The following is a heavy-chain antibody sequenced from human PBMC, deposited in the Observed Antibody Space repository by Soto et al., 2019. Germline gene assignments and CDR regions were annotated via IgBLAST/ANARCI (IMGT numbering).Heavy chain of an antibody. CDR3: ARDYIYAFDI. CDR2: ISGRSGAI. D-gene: IGHD4-4*01. J-gene: IGHJ3*02. CDR1: GFTVCSYS. Sequence: WGSTRLSCAASGFTVCSYSIDWVRQAPGKGLEWVSYISGRSGAIYYADSVKGRFTISGDNAKNSLYLQMNSLSAEDTAVYFCARDYIYAFDIWGQGTMVTVSS. V-gene: IGHV3-48*01.